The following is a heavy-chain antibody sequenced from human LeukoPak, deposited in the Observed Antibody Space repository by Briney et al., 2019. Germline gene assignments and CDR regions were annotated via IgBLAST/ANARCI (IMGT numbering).Heavy chain of an antibody. Sequence: GGSLRLSCAASGFTFSSNGMLWVRQAPGKGLEWVALIWYDGSNKYYADSVKGRFTISRDNSRNTLDLQMNSLRAEDTAVYYCAKASSTSRGWFDPWGQGTLVTVSS. V-gene: IGHV3-33*06. J-gene: IGHJ5*02. CDR3: AKASSTSRGWFDP. CDR2: IWYDGSNK. CDR1: GFTFSSNG. D-gene: IGHD2-2*01.